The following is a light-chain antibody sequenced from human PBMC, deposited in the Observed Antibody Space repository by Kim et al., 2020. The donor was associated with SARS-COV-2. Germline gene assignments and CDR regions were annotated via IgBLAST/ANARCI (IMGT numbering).Light chain of an antibody. J-gene: IGKJ2*01. V-gene: IGKV3-11*01. CDR1: QSVSSY. Sequence: EIVLTQSPATLSLSPGDRATLSCRASQSVSSYLAWYQQRPGQAPRLLIYDTSTRATGIPARFSGSGSGTDFTLTISNLEPEDFAVYYCQQRSTWPPYTFGQGTKLEI. CDR3: QQRSTWPPYT. CDR2: DTS.